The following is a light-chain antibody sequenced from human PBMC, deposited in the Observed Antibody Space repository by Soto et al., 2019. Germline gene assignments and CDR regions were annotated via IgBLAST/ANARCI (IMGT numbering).Light chain of an antibody. Sequence: EIVLTQSPGTLSLSPGERATLSCRTSQSVSANYLAWYQQKPGQAPRLLIFGASFRATGIPDRFSGSGSGTEFTLTISGLEPEDFALYYCQQYGNSVYTFGQGTKLEIK. CDR3: QQYGNSVYT. CDR1: QSVSANY. J-gene: IGKJ2*01. CDR2: GAS. V-gene: IGKV3-20*01.